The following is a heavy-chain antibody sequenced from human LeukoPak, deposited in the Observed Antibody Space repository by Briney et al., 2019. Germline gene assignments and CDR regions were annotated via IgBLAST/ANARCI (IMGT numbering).Heavy chain of an antibody. J-gene: IGHJ3*02. D-gene: IGHD4-17*01. CDR3: ATDSDYPRKGAFDI. Sequence: GASVKVSCKASGGTFRFNSFTITWVRQAPGQGLEWMGRIVPMLDVTNNAQKFQGRVTISADKSTSTVYMKLNSLTSEDTGVYFCATDSDYPRKGAFDIWGQGTTVIVFS. CDR2: IVPMLDVT. V-gene: IGHV1-69*04. CDR1: GGTFRFNSFT.